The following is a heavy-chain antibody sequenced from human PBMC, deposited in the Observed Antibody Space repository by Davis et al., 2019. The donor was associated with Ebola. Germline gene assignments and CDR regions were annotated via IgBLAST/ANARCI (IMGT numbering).Heavy chain of an antibody. CDR3: ASILVGRHYYYGMDV. CDR1: GFTFRAYY. CDR2: ISSSGSTI. Sequence: PGGSLRLSCAASGFTFRAYYMSWIRQAPGKGLEWVSYISSSGSTIYYADTVKGRFTISRDNAKNSLYLKMNSLRAEDTAVYYCASILVGRHYYYGMDVWGQGTTVTVSS. J-gene: IGHJ6*02. V-gene: IGHV3-11*01.